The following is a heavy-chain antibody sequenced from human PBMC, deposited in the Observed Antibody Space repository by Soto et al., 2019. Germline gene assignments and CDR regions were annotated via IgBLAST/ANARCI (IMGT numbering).Heavy chain of an antibody. Sequence: QVQLVQSGAEVKKPGASVKVSCKASGYTFSTYGFSWVRQAPGQGLEWMGWIGADNGDTSYAQNFQGKVTMTTDTSTTASYMELRSLTSDDTAVYFCARDWKGAEGFAPWGQGTLVTVSS. D-gene: IGHD1-1*01. CDR1: GYTFSTYG. J-gene: IGHJ5*02. CDR2: IGADNGDT. CDR3: ARDWKGAEGFAP. V-gene: IGHV1-18*01.